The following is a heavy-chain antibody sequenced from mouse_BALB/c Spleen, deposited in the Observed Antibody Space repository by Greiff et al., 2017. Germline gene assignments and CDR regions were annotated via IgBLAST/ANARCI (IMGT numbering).Heavy chain of an antibody. CDR2: ISSGGSYT. Sequence: EVQLVESGGGLVKPGGSLKLSCAASGFTFSSYAMSWVRQTPEKRLEWVATISSGGSYTYYPDSVKGRFAISRDNAKNTLYLQMSSLRSEDTAMYYCARHGFNWDGAYWGQGTLVTVSA. J-gene: IGHJ3*01. CDR1: GFTFSSYA. V-gene: IGHV5-9-3*01. D-gene: IGHD4-1*01. CDR3: ARHGFNWDGAY.